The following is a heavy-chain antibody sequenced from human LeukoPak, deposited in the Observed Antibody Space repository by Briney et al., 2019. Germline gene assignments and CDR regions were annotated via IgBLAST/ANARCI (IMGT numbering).Heavy chain of an antibody. CDR2: IYYSGST. D-gene: IGHD2-15*01. V-gene: IGHV4-39*07. Sequence: ASETLSLICTVSDDSMSSSSYYWGWLRQPPGKGLEWIGSIYYSGSTYYNPSLKTRVTISVDTSKNQFSLKLTSVTAADTAVYYCARGDVVVAATRSWFDPWGQGTLVTVSS. CDR3: ARGDVVVAATRSWFDP. J-gene: IGHJ5*02. CDR1: DDSMSSSSYY.